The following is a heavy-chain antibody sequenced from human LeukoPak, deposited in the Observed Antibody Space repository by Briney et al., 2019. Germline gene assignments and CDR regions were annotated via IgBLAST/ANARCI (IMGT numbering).Heavy chain of an antibody. CDR2: VNWHGTA. Sequence: GGSLRLSCVASGFTFEDYTMHWVRQAPGKTLEWVSLVNWHGTAYYTDSAKGRFTISRDNSKNSLFLQMENLRSEDTAFYYCVKDLSYESSGSVLEYWGQGTLVTVSS. CDR3: VKDLSYESSGSVLEY. V-gene: IGHV3-43*01. J-gene: IGHJ4*02. D-gene: IGHD3-22*01. CDR1: GFTFEDYT.